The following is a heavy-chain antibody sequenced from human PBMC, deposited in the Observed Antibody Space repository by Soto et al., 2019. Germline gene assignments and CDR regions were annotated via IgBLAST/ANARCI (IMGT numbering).Heavy chain of an antibody. D-gene: IGHD4-17*01. CDR1: GYTFTSYD. J-gene: IGHJ5*02. CDR3: ARGIKYGAYSRWFDP. CDR2: MNPNSGNT. Sequence: QVQLVQSGAEVKKPGASVKVSCKASGYTFTSYDINWVRQATGQGLEYLGWMNPNSGNTAYVQKFQGRVTMTWDTSKTTAYMALSSLRSEATAVYFCARGIKYGAYSRWFDPWGQGTLVTVSS. V-gene: IGHV1-8*01.